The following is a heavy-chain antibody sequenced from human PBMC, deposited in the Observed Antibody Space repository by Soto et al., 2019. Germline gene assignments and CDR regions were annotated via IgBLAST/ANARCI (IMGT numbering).Heavy chain of an antibody. V-gene: IGHV3-74*01. CDR1: GFTFSNYW. CDR3: VRDSHGDY. Sequence: EVQLVESGGGLVQPGGSLRLSCAASGFTFSNYWTHWVRQAPGKGLAWVARIDHDGSTDYAGSVRGRFTVSRDNAENMLYLQMNSLRDDDTALYYCVRDSHGDYWGQGTLVTVSS. J-gene: IGHJ4*02. CDR2: IDHDGST.